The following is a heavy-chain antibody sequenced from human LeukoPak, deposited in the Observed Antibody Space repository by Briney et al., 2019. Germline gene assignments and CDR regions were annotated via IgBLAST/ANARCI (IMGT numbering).Heavy chain of an antibody. CDR2: MNPNSGNT. Sequence: ASVKVSCKASGHTFTSYDINWVRQATGQGLEWMGWMNPNSGNTGYAQKFQGRVTITRNTSISTAYMELSSLRSGDTAVYYCARGVADYYGSGSYYTGSRSRNWFDPWGQGTLVTVSS. V-gene: IGHV1-8*03. CDR3: ARGVADYYGSGSYYTGSRSRNWFDP. J-gene: IGHJ5*02. D-gene: IGHD3-10*01. CDR1: GHTFTSYD.